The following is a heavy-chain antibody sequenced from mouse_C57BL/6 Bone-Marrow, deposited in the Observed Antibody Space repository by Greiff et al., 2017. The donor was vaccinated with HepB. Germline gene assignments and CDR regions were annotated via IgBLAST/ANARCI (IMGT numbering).Heavy chain of an antibody. CDR3: AQVLYYFDY. CDR2: IDPSDSYT. CDR1: GYTFTSYW. Sequence: QVQLQQPGAELVRPGTSVKLSCKASGYTFTSYWMHWVKQRPGQGLEWIGVIDPSDSYTNYNQKFKGKATLTVDTSSSTAYMQLSSLTSEDSAVYYCAQVLYYFDYWGQGTTLTVSS. V-gene: IGHV1-59*01. J-gene: IGHJ2*01.